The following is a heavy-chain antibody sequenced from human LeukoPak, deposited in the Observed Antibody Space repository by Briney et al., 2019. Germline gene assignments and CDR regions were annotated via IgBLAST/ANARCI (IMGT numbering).Heavy chain of an antibody. V-gene: IGHV4-38-2*01. Sequence: SETLSLTCAVSGYSITSDYYWGWMRQPPGRGLEYIGTISHTGSTFYNASLKSRVAIAADTSKNHFSLKVSSVTAADTAVYYCASGPYGSGSKIDYWGKGILVTVSS. CDR2: ISHTGST. D-gene: IGHD3-10*01. CDR1: GYSITSDYY. J-gene: IGHJ4*02. CDR3: ASGPYGSGSKIDY.